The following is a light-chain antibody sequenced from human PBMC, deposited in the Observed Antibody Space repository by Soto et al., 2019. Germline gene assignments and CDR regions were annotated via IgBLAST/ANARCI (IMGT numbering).Light chain of an antibody. CDR1: SSDIGRYDY. Sequence: QSALTQPASVSGSPGQSITISCTGTSSDIGRYDYVSWYQQFPGKAPTLIIYRVIHRPSGVSDRFSGSKSGTSASLAISGLQSEDEADYYCAAWDDSLNGWVFGGGTKLTVL. J-gene: IGLJ3*02. CDR3: AAWDDSLNGWV. V-gene: IGLV2-14*01. CDR2: RVI.